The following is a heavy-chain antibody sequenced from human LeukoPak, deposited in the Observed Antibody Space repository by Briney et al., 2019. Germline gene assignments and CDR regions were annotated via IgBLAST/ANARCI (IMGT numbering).Heavy chain of an antibody. D-gene: IGHD6-19*01. J-gene: IGHJ4*02. CDR2: ISSSGSTI. CDR1: GFTFSDYY. V-gene: IGHV3-11*01. CDR3: AKDVAVAHDY. Sequence: PGGSLRLSCAASGFTFSDYYMTWIRQAPGKGLEWLSYISSSGSTIYYADSVKGRFTISRDNAKNSLYLQMSSLRAEDTAVYYCAKDVAVAHDYWGQGTLVTVSS.